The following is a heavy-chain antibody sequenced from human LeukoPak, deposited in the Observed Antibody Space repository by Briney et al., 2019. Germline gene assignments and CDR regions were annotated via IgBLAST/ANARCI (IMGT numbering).Heavy chain of an antibody. V-gene: IGHV4-34*01. D-gene: IGHD2-2*02. CDR1: GFTFSDYY. CDR3: ARGVGVIVVVPAAIPRAFDI. J-gene: IGHJ3*02. Sequence: LRLSCAASGFTFSDYYMSWIRQPPGKGLEWIGEINHSGSTNYNPSLKSRVTISVDTSKNQFSLKLSSVTAADTAVYYCARGVGVIVVVPAAIPRAFDIWGQGTMVTVSS. CDR2: INHSGST.